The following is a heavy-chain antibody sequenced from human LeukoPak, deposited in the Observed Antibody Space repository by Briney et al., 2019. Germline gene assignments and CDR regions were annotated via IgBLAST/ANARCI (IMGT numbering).Heavy chain of an antibody. CDR3: ARDYCSGDSCYGMNV. Sequence: GGSLRLSCAASGFTFSNYAMHWVSQAPGKGLEWLAVISFDGSKKYYPDSVKGRFAISRDNSNNTLNLQMNSLRAEDTAVYYCARDYCSGDSCYGMNVWGQGTTVTVSS. V-gene: IGHV3-30*09. CDR1: GFTFSNYA. D-gene: IGHD2-15*01. J-gene: IGHJ6*02. CDR2: ISFDGSKK.